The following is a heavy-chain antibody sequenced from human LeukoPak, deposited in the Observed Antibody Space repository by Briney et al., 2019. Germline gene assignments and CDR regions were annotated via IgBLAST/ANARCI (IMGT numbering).Heavy chain of an antibody. Sequence: SETLSLTCTVSGGSISSYYWSWIRQPPGKGLEWIGYIYYSGSTNYNPSLKSRVTISVDTSKNQFSLKLSSVTAADTAVYYCARLPNYDILTGYSDNWFDPWGQGTLVTVSS. D-gene: IGHD3-9*01. V-gene: IGHV4-59*08. J-gene: IGHJ5*02. CDR2: IYYSGST. CDR1: GGSISSYY. CDR3: ARLPNYDILTGYSDNWFDP.